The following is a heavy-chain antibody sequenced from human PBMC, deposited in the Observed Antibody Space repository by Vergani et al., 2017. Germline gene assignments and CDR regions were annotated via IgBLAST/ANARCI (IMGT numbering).Heavy chain of an antibody. CDR3: ARALYDILTIGLYYYGIDV. CDR2: INAGNGNT. J-gene: IGHJ6*02. Sequence: QVQLVQSGAEVKKPGASVKVSCKASGYTFTSYAMHWVRQAPGQRLEWMGWINAGNGNTKYSQKFQGRVTITRDTSASTAYMELSSLRSEDTAVYYCARALYDILTIGLYYYGIDVWGQGTTVTVSS. V-gene: IGHV1-3*01. D-gene: IGHD3-9*01. CDR1: GYTFTSYA.